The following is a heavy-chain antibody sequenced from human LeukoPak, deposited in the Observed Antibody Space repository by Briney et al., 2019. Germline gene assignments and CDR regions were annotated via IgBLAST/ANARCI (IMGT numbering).Heavy chain of an antibody. J-gene: IGHJ4*02. CDR3: AKGYCSSISCLVDY. D-gene: IGHD2-2*01. CDR1: GFSSDAYA. Sequence: GGSLRLSCAPSGFSSDAYATHWVRPAPGEGLEWVSGISWNSGSIGYADSVKGRFTISRDNAKNSLYLQMNSLRAEDTALYYCAKGYCSSISCLVDYWGQGTLVTVSS. V-gene: IGHV3-9*02. CDR2: ISWNSGSI.